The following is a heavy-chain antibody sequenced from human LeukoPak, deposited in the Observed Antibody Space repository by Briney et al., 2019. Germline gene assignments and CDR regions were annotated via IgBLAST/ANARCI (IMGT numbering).Heavy chain of an antibody. V-gene: IGHV3-48*01. J-gene: IGHJ4*02. Sequence: GGSLRLSCAASGFTFSSFSMNWVRQAPGEGLEWVSNIRSDSSTTWYADSEKGRFTVSRDNAKNSLYLQLTSLTVEDTAVYYCVRDLNYVFDYWGQGTLVTVSS. CDR3: VRDLNYVFDY. D-gene: IGHD4-11*01. CDR2: IRSDSSTT. CDR1: GFTFSSFS.